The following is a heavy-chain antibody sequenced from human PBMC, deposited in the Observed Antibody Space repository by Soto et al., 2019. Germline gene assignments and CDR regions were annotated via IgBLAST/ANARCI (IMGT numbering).Heavy chain of an antibody. J-gene: IGHJ6*02. CDR2: IIPIFGTA. CDR3: GRDDAYCSSPSCPPYGMDV. D-gene: IGHD2-2*01. Sequence: SVKVSCKASGGTFSSYAISWVRQAPGQGLEWMGGIIPIFGTANYAQKFQGRVTITADESTSTAYMELSSLRSEDTAVYYCGRDDAYCSSPSCPPYGMDVWGQGITVTVSS. CDR1: GGTFSSYA. V-gene: IGHV1-69*13.